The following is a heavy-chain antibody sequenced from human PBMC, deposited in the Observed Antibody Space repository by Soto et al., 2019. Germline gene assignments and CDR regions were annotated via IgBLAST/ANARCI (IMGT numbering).Heavy chain of an antibody. V-gene: IGHV1-69*06. CDR2: IIPIFGTA. D-gene: IGHD2-21*02. J-gene: IGHJ6*02. Sequence: SVKVSCKASGGTFSSYAISWVRQAPGQGLEWMGGIIPIFGTANYAQKFQGRVTITADKSTSTAYMELSSLRSEDTAVYYCVRDYCGGDCYPSIRYYYYGMDVWGQGTTVTVSS. CDR1: GGTFSSYA. CDR3: VRDYCGGDCYPSIRYYYYGMDV.